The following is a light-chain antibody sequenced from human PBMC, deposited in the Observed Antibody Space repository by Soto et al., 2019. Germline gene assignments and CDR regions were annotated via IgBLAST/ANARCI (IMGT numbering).Light chain of an antibody. Sequence: EIVLTQSPCTLSLSPWERSTLSCMAIQSVSNNYLAWYQQKPGQAPRLLIYGASNRATGIPDRFSGSGSGTDFTLTISRLEPEDFAVYYCQQRSNWPPITFGQGTRLEI. J-gene: IGKJ5*01. CDR3: QQRSNWPPIT. V-gene: IGKV3D-20*02. CDR2: GAS. CDR1: QSVSNNY.